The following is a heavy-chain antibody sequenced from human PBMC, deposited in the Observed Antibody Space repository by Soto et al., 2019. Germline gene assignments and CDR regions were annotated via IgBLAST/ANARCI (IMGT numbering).Heavy chain of an antibody. CDR2: INHSGST. V-gene: IGHV4-34*01. CDR1: GGSFSGYY. J-gene: IGHJ5*02. CDR3: ARGPINALEYSSSSYPHKPKNWFDP. Sequence: QVQLQQWGAGLLKPSETLSLTCAVYGGSFSGYYWSWIRQPPGKGLEWIGEINHSGSTNYNPSLKSRVTISVDTSKNQFSLKLSSVTAADTAVYYCARGPINALEYSSSSYPHKPKNWFDPWGQGTLVTVSS. D-gene: IGHD6-6*01.